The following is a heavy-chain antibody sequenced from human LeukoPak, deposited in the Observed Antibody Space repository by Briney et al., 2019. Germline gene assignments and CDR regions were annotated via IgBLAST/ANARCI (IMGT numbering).Heavy chain of an antibody. CDR2: ISYDGSNK. D-gene: IGHD4-17*01. CDR1: GFTFSSYG. Sequence: GGSLRLSCAASGFTFSSYGMHWVRQAPGKGLEWVAVISYDGSNKYYADSVKGRFTISRDNSKNTLYLQMNSLRAEGTAVYYCAKDKHDYGDKWYFDLWGRGTLVTVSS. V-gene: IGHV3-30*18. CDR3: AKDKHDYGDKWYFDL. J-gene: IGHJ2*01.